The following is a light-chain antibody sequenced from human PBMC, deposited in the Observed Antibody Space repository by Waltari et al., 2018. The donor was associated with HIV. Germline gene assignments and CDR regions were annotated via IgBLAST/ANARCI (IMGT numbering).Light chain of an antibody. J-gene: IGLJ3*02. Sequence: QSALTQPPSASGSPGQSVTISCTGTSSDVGGYDYVSWYQQHPGKAPKVMIYEVNKRPPGVPARFFCPKSCHTASPTVSWLQADDEADYYCSSNCGHNHPQVMFGGGTKLTVL. CDR3: SSNCGHNHPQVM. V-gene: IGLV2-8*01. CDR1: SSDVGGYDY. CDR2: EVN.